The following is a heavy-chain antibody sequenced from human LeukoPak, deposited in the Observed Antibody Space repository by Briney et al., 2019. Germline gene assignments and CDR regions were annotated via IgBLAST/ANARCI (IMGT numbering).Heavy chain of an antibody. J-gene: IGHJ6*03. CDR3: AGSYHYYMDV. CDR2: ISSSSSTI. V-gene: IGHV3-48*01. Sequence: GGSLRLSCAASGFTFSSYSMNWVRRAPGKGLEWVSYISSSSSTIYYADSVKGRFTISRDNAKNSLYLQMNSLRAEDTAVYYCAGSYHYYMDVWGKGTTVTVSS. CDR1: GFTFSSYS.